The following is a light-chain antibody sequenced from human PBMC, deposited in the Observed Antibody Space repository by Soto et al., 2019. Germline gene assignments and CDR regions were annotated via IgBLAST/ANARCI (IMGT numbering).Light chain of an antibody. CDR2: DVS. CDR1: SSDVGGYNS. CDR3: SSYTTGGSYV. V-gene: IGLV2-14*01. J-gene: IGLJ1*01. Sequence: QSAPTQPASVSGSPGLSIAISCTGTSSDVGGYNSVSWYQQHPGKAPKLMIYDVSNRPSGVSNRFSGSKSGNTASLTISGLQAEDEGDYYCSSYTTGGSYVFGTGTKLTVL.